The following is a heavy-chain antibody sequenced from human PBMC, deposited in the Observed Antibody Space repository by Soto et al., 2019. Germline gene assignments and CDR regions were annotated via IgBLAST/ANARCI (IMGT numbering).Heavy chain of an antibody. Sequence: PGGSLRLSCAASGFTFSSYSMNWVRQAPGKGLEWVSYISSSSSTIYYADSVKGRFTISRDNAKNSLYLQMNSLRVEDTALYYCAKDIREGYTNFGPDYWGQGILVPVAS. CDR3: AKDIREGYTNFGPDY. CDR2: ISSSSSTI. D-gene: IGHD3-10*01. J-gene: IGHJ4*02. V-gene: IGHV3-48*04. CDR1: GFTFSSYS.